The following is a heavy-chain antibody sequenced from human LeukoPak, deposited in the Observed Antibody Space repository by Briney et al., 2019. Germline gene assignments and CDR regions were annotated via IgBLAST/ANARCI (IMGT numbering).Heavy chain of an antibody. CDR1: GCSFSRYV. J-gene: IGHJ5*02. CDR3: AKGRSGGYLGGNWFDP. V-gene: IGHV4-34*01. CDR2: INQSGST. Sequence: SETLSLTCAVYGCSFSRYVWSWIRQPPGKGLEWIGEINQSGSTNNNPSLKNRLLISIDTSKNHYSMTLSSVTAADTAIYSGAKGRSGGYLGGNWFDPWGRGILVTVSS. D-gene: IGHD3-22*01.